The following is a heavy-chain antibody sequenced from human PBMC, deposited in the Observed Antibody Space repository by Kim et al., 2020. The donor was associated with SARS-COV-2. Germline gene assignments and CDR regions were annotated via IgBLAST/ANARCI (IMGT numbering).Heavy chain of an antibody. CDR1: GFTFSDYY. Sequence: GGSLRLSCTASGFTFSDYYFSWIRQAPGKGLECISHISSNGQTIYYADSVKGRFTISRGNANNSVYLQMNSLRVEDTAVYYCARAPYSSFSHWFDPWGQGALVTVSS. D-gene: IGHD1-26*01. CDR2: ISSNGQTI. J-gene: IGHJ5*02. V-gene: IGHV3-11*01. CDR3: ARAPYSSFSHWFDP.